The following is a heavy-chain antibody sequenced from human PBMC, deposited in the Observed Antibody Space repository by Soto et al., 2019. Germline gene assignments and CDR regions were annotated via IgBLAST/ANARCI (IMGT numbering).Heavy chain of an antibody. V-gene: IGHV1-46*01. CDR1: GYTFTSYY. D-gene: IGHD3-10*01. Sequence: ASVNVSCKASGYTFTSYYMHWVRQAPGQGLEWMGIINPSGGSTSYAQKFQGRVTMTRDTSTSTVYMELSSVTAADTAVYYCARALYGSGVLDVWAQGTTVTVSS. J-gene: IGHJ6*02. CDR3: ARALYGSGVLDV. CDR2: INPSGGST.